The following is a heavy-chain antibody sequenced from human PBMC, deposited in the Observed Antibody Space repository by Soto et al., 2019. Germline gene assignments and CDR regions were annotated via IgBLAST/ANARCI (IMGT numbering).Heavy chain of an antibody. CDR1: GYTFTGYY. CDR2: INPNSGGT. CDR3: ARGRGSYYDFWSGYTPFDP. D-gene: IGHD3-3*01. Sequence: ASVKVSCKSSGYTFTGYYMHWVRQAPGQGLEWMGWINPNSGGTNYAQKFQGWVTMTRDTSISTAYMELSRLRSDDTAVYYCARGRGSYYDFWSGYTPFDPWGQGTLVTVSS. J-gene: IGHJ5*02. V-gene: IGHV1-2*04.